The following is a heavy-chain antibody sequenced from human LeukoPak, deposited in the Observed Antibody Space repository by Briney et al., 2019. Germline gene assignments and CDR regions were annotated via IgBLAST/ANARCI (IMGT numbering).Heavy chain of an antibody. CDR1: GGSISSYY. J-gene: IGHJ5*02. CDR3: ARDIIGSFNYYDP. D-gene: IGHD1-1*01. Sequence: PSETLSLTCTVSGGSISSYYWSWTRQPAGKGLEWIGRIYSSGSTNYNPSLKSRVTMSVDTSKNQFSLKLSSVTAADTAVYYCARDIIGSFNYYDPWGQGTLVTVSS. CDR2: IYSSGST. V-gene: IGHV4-4*07.